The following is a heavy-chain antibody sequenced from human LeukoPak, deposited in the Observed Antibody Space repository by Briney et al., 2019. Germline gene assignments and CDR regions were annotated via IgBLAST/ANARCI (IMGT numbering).Heavy chain of an antibody. D-gene: IGHD1-26*01. CDR3: ARVTSSGTDAFDI. Sequence: PGGSLRLSCAASGFTFSSYSMNWVRQAPGKGLEWVSSISSSSSYIYYADSVKGRFTISRDNAKNSPYLQMNSLRAEDTAVYYCARVTSSGTDAFDIWGQGTMVTVSS. V-gene: IGHV3-21*01. CDR1: GFTFSSYS. CDR2: ISSSSSYI. J-gene: IGHJ3*02.